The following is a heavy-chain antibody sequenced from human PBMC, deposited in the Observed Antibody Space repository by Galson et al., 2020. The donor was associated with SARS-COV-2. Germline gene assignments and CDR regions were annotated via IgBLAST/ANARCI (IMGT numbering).Heavy chain of an antibody. J-gene: IGHJ6*02. D-gene: IGHD3-3*01. CDR1: GLTFSSYA. V-gene: IGHV3-23*01. CDR3: AKEAPRITIFGVASRAKRGRDV. CDR2: ISQGGAET. Sequence: PGGSLRLSCAASGLTFSSYAMTWVGQSPGKGQGWVSAISQGGAETSYADPVKGTLPIPRANSKNTLYLQMNSLRAEDTAVYYCAKEAPRITIFGVASRAKRGRDVWGQGTTVTVSS.